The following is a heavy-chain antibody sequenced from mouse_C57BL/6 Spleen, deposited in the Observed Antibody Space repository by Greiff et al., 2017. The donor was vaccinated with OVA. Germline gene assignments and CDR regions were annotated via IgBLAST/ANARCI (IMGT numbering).Heavy chain of an antibody. J-gene: IGHJ2*01. V-gene: IGHV1-50*01. CDR2: IDPSDSYT. CDR1: GYTFTSYW. Sequence: QVQLQQSGAELVKPGASVKLSCKASGYTFTSYWMQWVKQRPGQGLEWIGEIDPSDSYTNYNQKFKGKATLTVDTSSSTAYMQLSSLTSEDSAVYYCLRPGFDYWGQGTTLTVSS. CDR3: LRPGFDY.